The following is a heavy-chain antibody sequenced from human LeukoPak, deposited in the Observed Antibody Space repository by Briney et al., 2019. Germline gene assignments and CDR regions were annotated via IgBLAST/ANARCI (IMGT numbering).Heavy chain of an antibody. CDR2: IYTSGST. J-gene: IGHJ5*02. D-gene: IGHD3-9*01. Sequence: SETLSLTCTVSGYSISSGYYWGWIRQPAGKGLEWIGRIYTSGSTNYNPSLKSRVTMSVDTSKNQFSLKLSSVTAADTAVYYCAREETYYDILTGYIWFDPWGQGTLVTVSS. V-gene: IGHV4-4*07. CDR1: GYSISSGYY. CDR3: AREETYYDILTGYIWFDP.